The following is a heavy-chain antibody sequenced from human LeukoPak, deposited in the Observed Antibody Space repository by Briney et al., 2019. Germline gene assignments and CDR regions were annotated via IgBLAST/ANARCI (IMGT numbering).Heavy chain of an antibody. CDR3: ARGLRGWEQLGVSNFDF. V-gene: IGHV3-30-3*01. J-gene: IGHJ4*02. Sequence: GRPVRLSCAASGFTFSSYAMLCAPQAPGKGREWGAFISYGGSNKHYADSVKGRFTISRDNSKNTLYLQMNSLRAEDTAVYYCARGLRGWEQLGVSNFDFWGQGTLVTVSS. CDR1: GFTFSSYA. CDR2: ISYGGSNK. D-gene: IGHD1-26*01.